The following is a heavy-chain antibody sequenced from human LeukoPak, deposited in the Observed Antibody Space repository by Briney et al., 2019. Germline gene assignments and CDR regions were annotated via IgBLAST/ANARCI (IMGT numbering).Heavy chain of an antibody. J-gene: IGHJ4*02. Sequence: GGSLRISCAASGFTFSTYSMNWVRQAPGKGLEWVSSISGSSTYIFYADSVKGRFTISRDNAKNSLYLQMNSLRVEDTAVYYCARVKGTERDYWGQGTLVTVSS. CDR1: GFTFSTYS. D-gene: IGHD3/OR15-3a*01. CDR2: ISGSSTYI. CDR3: ARVKGTERDY. V-gene: IGHV3-21*01.